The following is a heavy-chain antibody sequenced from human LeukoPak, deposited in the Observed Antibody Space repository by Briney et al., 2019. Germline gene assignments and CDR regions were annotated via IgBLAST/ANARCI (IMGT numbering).Heavy chain of an antibody. V-gene: IGHV1-69*05. CDR1: GGTFSSYA. J-gene: IGHJ3*02. D-gene: IGHD1-1*01. Sequence: SVKVSCKASGGTFSSYAISWVRQAPGQGLEWMGGIIPIFGTANYAQKFQGRVTITTDESTSTAYMELSSLRSEDTAVYYCARDERQTDAFDIWGQGTMVTVSS. CDR2: IIPIFGTA. CDR3: ARDERQTDAFDI.